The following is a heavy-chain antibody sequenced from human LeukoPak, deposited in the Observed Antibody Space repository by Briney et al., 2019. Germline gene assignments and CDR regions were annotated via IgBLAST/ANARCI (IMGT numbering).Heavy chain of an antibody. CDR2: ISGSGGST. CDR3: AKSGYYDSSGYYTTDYYFDY. J-gene: IGHJ4*02. D-gene: IGHD3-22*01. CDR1: GFTFSSYA. V-gene: IGHV3-23*01. Sequence: GGSLRLSCAASGFTFSSYAMSWVRQAPGKGLEWVSAISGSGGSTYYADSVKGRFTISRDNSKNTLYLQMNSLRAEDTAVYYRAKSGYYDSSGYYTTDYYFDYWGQGTLVTVSS.